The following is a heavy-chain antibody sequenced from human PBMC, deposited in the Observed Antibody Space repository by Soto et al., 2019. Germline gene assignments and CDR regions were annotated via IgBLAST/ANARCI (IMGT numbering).Heavy chain of an antibody. CDR2: ISSSSSYI. D-gene: IGHD3-22*01. V-gene: IGHV3-21*01. Sequence: GGPLSLSWAASGFNFSDFTMNWVRQAPGKGLEWVSSISSSSSYIYYADSVTGRFTISRDNAKNSLYLQMNSLRAEDTAVYYCARDSSASGYWGQGTLVNVSS. CDR3: ARDSSASGY. J-gene: IGHJ4*02. CDR1: GFNFSDFT.